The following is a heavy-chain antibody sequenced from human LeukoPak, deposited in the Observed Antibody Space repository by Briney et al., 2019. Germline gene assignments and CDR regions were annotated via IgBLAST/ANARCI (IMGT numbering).Heavy chain of an antibody. V-gene: IGHV4-34*01. Sequence: SETLSLTCAVYGGSFSGYYWSWIRHPPGNGLEWIGEINHSGSTNYNPALKTVVTISVDTSQNQFSLNLRAVTAADTAVYYCARGRGIAPAGTFQHWGQGTLLTVSS. CDR1: GGSFSGYY. D-gene: IGHD6-13*01. J-gene: IGHJ1*01. CDR2: INHSGST. CDR3: ARGRGIAPAGTFQH.